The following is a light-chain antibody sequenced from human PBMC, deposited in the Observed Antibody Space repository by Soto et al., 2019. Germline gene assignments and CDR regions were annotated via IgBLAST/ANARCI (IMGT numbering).Light chain of an antibody. J-gene: IGLJ3*02. V-gene: IGLV6-57*03. Sequence: NFMLTQPHSVSESPGKTVTISCTRSSGSIASNDVQWYQQRPGSAPTTVIYEDNQRPSGVPDRFSGSIDSSSNSASLTISGLKNEDEADYYCQSYDSSNQVFGGGTKLTVL. CDR1: SGSIASND. CDR2: EDN. CDR3: QSYDSSNQV.